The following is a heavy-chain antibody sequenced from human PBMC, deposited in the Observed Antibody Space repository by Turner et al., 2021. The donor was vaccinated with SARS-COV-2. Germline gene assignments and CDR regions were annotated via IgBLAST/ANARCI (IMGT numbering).Heavy chain of an antibody. D-gene: IGHD2-8*01. CDR2: ISYDGSNK. V-gene: IGHV3-30*04. J-gene: IGHJ6*02. Sequence: QVQLVESGGGVVQPGRALRLPCAASGVTFSSYAMHWVRQAPGKGLEWVAVISYDGSNKYYADSVKGRFTLSRDNSKNTLYLQMNSLRAEDTAVYYCARDSPYCTNGVCYTSYYGMDVWGQGTTVTVSS. CDR3: ARDSPYCTNGVCYTSYYGMDV. CDR1: GVTFSSYA.